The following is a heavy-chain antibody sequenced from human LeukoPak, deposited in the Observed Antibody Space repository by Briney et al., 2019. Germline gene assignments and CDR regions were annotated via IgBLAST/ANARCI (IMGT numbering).Heavy chain of an antibody. CDR3: ARHGKGVTYFYAFDI. CDR2: IYASGGT. CDR1: GGSIDDYW. J-gene: IGHJ3*02. D-gene: IGHD2/OR15-2a*01. V-gene: IGHV4-4*09. Sequence: SETLSLTCTVSGGSIDDYWWSWIRQPPGKGLEWIAYIYASGGTNSNPSLESRVTISADTSKNQFSLTLSSVTAADTAVYYCARHGKGVTYFYAFDIWGQGTMVTVSP.